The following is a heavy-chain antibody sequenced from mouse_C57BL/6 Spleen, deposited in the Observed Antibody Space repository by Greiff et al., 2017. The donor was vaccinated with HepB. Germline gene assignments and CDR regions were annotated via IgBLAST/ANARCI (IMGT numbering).Heavy chain of an antibody. CDR3: AKKYALDV. Sequence: VKLQESGPELVKPGASVKLSCKASGYTFTSYDINWVKQRPGQGLEWIGWIYPRDGSTKYNEKFKGKATLTVDTSSSTAYMELHSLTSEDSAVYFCAKKYALDVWGTGTTVTVSS. J-gene: IGHJ1*03. V-gene: IGHV1-85*01. D-gene: IGHD2-10*02. CDR2: IYPRDGST. CDR1: GYTFTSYD.